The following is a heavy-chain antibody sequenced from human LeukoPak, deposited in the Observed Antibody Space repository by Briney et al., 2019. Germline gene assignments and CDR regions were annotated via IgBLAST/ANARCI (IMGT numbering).Heavy chain of an antibody. V-gene: IGHV3-11*01. J-gene: IGHJ6*03. D-gene: IGHD2-15*01. CDR3: ARVLRYCSGGNCYSDGLGYMDV. CDR2: ISRSGSTK. Sequence: GRSLRLSCAASGFTFSDYNMRWIRQAPGKGLEWVSSISRSGSTKYYADSVKGRFTISRDNAKNSLFLQMNSLRAEDTAVYYCARVLRYCSGGNCYSDGLGYMDVWGKGTTVTISS. CDR1: GFTFSDYN.